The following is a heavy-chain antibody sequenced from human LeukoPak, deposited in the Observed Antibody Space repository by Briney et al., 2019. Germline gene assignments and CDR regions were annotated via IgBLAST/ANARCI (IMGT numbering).Heavy chain of an antibody. J-gene: IGHJ4*02. V-gene: IGHV3-74*01. CDR3: ARVLYSWNDVVDY. CDR2: ISSDGDTT. CDR1: GFTFSSYW. D-gene: IGHD1-20*01. Sequence: GGSLRLSCAAAGFTFSSYWMHWVRQAPGKGLVWVSRISSDGDTTNYADSVKGRFTISRDNAKNTLYLQMNSLRAEDTAVYYCARVLYSWNDVVDYWGQGTLVTVSS.